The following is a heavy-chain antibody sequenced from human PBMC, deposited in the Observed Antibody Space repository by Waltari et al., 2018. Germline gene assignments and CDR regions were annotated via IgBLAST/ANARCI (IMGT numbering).Heavy chain of an antibody. D-gene: IGHD3-16*01. CDR3: ATEDLENVGGRTYAAFHI. J-gene: IGHJ3*02. CDR2: FDSEDGET. Sequence: QVQLVQSGAEVKKPGASVKVACQVSGYTLTDISIHWARQAPGKGLEWMGGFDSEDGETNFEQKFQGRFTLTEDTSTETAYLELSSLRSEDTAVYYCATEDLENVGGRTYAAFHIWGQGTMVTVSS. CDR1: GYTLTDIS. V-gene: IGHV1-24*01.